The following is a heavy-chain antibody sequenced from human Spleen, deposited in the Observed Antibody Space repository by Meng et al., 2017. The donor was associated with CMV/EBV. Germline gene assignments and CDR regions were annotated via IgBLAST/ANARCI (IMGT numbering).Heavy chain of an antibody. Sequence: KVSCKGSGYSFTSYWIGWVRQMPGKGLEWMGIIYPGDSDTRYSPSFQGQVTISADKSISTAYLQWSSLKASDTAMYYCARHHMDYDFWSGYYKDYYYGMDVWCQGTTVTVSS. CDR1: GYSFTSYW. CDR2: IYPGDSDT. D-gene: IGHD3-3*01. V-gene: IGHV5-51*01. J-gene: IGHJ6*02. CDR3: ARHHMDYDFWSGYYKDYYYGMDV.